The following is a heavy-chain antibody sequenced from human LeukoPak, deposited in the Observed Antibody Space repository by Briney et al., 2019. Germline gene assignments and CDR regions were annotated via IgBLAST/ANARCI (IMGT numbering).Heavy chain of an antibody. J-gene: IGHJ4*02. CDR2: ISSSSSYI. CDR1: GFTFSSYS. V-gene: IGHV3-21*01. CDR3: ARDPSGWYYFDY. D-gene: IGHD6-19*01. Sequence: RPGGSLRLSCAASGFTFSSYSMNWVRQAPGKGLEWVSSISSSSSYIYYADSVKGRFTISRDNAKNSLYLQMNSLRAEDTAVYYCARDPSGWYYFDYWGQGTLVTVSS.